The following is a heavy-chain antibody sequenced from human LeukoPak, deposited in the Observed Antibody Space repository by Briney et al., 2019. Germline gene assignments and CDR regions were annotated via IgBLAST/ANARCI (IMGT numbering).Heavy chain of an antibody. Sequence: GGSLRLSCAASGFTFNTYAMSWVRQAPGKGLEWVSAISDSGGSAYYADSVKGRFTISRDNAKNSLYLQMNSLRAEDTAVYYCARDGTAVGINYDYWGQGTLVTVSS. V-gene: IGHV3-23*01. CDR3: ARDGTAVGINYDY. CDR2: ISDSGGSA. J-gene: IGHJ4*02. CDR1: GFTFNTYA. D-gene: IGHD6-13*01.